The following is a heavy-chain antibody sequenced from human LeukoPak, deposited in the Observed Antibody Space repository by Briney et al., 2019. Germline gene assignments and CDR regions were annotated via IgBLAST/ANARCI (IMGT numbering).Heavy chain of an antibody. CDR1: GGSISSYY. J-gene: IGHJ5*02. Sequence: SETLSLTCTDSGGSISSYYWSWIRQPPGKGLEWIGYIYYSGSTNYNPSLKSRVTTSVDTSKNQFSLKLSSVTAADTAVYYCARELSGIAAAGTWNLCDPWGQGTLVTVSS. CDR2: IYYSGST. D-gene: IGHD6-13*01. V-gene: IGHV4-59*01. CDR3: ARELSGIAAAGTWNLCDP.